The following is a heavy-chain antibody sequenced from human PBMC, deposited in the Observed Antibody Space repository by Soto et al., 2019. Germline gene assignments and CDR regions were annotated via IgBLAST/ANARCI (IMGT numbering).Heavy chain of an antibody. J-gene: IGHJ4*02. CDR2: IYPADSDT. D-gene: IGHD6-25*01. Sequence: PGESLKISCKGSGYSFTNNWIGWVRQMPGKGLEWMGIIYPADSDTRYSPSFQGQVTISADRSISTAYLQWSSLKDSDTAMYYCASPIGYNQYFDYSGQGTLLTVFS. CDR1: GYSFTNNW. CDR3: ASPIGYNQYFDY. V-gene: IGHV5-51*01.